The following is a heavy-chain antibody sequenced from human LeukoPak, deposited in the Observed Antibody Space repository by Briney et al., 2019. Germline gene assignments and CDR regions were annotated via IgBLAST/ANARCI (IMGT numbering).Heavy chain of an antibody. D-gene: IGHD1-1*01. CDR3: ARGKTIDY. CDR2: SIGYSGKA. CDR1: AYMLTIFG. Sequence: EASVTVSFTVPAYMLTIFGVSWVRQAPGQGLEWIGWSIGYSGKANYAQKLQDRITMTTDLSTSTVYMELKSLTSDDTAIYYCARGKTIDYWGQGTLVTVSS. V-gene: IGHV1-18*01. J-gene: IGHJ4*02.